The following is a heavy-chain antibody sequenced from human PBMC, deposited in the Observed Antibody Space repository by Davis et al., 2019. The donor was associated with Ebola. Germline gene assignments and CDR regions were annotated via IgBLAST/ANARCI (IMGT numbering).Heavy chain of an antibody. D-gene: IGHD1-7*01. Sequence: AASVKVSCKASGYTFTSYDINWVRQATGQGLEWMGWMNPNSGNTGYAQKFQGRVTITADKSTSTAYMELSSLRSEDTAVYYCATQANNWNYFYYYYGMDVWGQGTTVTVSS. J-gene: IGHJ6*02. CDR1: GYTFTSYD. CDR3: ATQANNWNYFYYYYGMDV. V-gene: IGHV1-8*01. CDR2: MNPNSGNT.